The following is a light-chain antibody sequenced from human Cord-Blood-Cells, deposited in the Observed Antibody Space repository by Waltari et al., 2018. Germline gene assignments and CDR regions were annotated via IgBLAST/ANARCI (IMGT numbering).Light chain of an antibody. CDR1: QSVLYSSNHKNY. CDR2: WVS. V-gene: IGKV4-1*01. Sequence: DIVMTQSPDSLAVSMGARATINCKSSQSVLYSSNHKNYLAWYKQKPGQPPKLFIYWVSTRESGFPDRFSGSGSGTDFTLTISSLQAEDVAVYDCHTYYSTPYSFGQGTKLEIK. CDR3: HTYYSTPYS. J-gene: IGKJ2*03.